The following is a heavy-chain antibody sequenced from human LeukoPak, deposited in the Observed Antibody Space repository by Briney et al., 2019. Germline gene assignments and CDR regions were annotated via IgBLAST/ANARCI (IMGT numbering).Heavy chain of an antibody. V-gene: IGHV3-11*04. CDR3: ARVLLLWFGELLYYYYGMDV. J-gene: IGHJ6*02. CDR1: GFTFSDYY. CDR2: ISSSGSTI. D-gene: IGHD3-10*01. Sequence: GGSLRLSCAASGFTFSDYYMSWIRQAPGKGLERVSYISSSGSTIYYADSVRGRFTISRDNAKNSLYLQMNSLRAEDTAVYYCARVLLLWFGELLYYYYGMDVWGQGTTVTVSS.